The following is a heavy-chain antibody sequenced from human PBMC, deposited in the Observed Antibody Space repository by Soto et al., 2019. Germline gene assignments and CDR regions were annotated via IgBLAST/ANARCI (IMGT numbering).Heavy chain of an antibody. CDR2: ISWDSGRI. V-gene: IGHV3-9*01. CDR3: AKARLWGGDGYNSYYYNAMDV. Sequence: PGGSLRISCAASGFTFYDYAMYWVRQSPGKGLEGVSGISWDSGRIGYADSVKGRFTISRDNAKNSLYLQMNSLRPEDTALYYCAKARLWGGDGYNSYYYNAMDVWGQGTTVTVSS. CDR1: GFTFYDYA. D-gene: IGHD3-16*01. J-gene: IGHJ6*02.